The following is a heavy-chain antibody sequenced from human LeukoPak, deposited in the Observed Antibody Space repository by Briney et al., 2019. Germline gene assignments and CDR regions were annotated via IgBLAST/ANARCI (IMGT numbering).Heavy chain of an antibody. CDR2: IFYTGHT. CDR3: ARDTDKISSPGSWFDP. CDR1: GGYITSHS. Sequence: SETLSLICTVSGGYITSHSWSWIRQPPGKGLEWVGYIFYTGHTNYNPSLRSRLTISVDTSKTQFSLRLTSVTAADTAVYFCARDTDKISSPGSWFDPWGQGTLVTVSS. V-gene: IGHV4-59*11. D-gene: IGHD2-15*01. J-gene: IGHJ5*02.